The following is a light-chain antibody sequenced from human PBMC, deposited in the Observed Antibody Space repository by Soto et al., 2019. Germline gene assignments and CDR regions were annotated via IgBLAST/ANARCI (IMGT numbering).Light chain of an antibody. CDR2: GKS. Sequence: QSVLTQPSSVSGAPGQRVTISCTGSSSNIGAGYDVHWFQQVPGTAPKLLIYGKSNRPSGVPDRFSGSKSGTSASLAITGLQAEDEADYYCQSYDSRLSGYVFGTGTKVNDL. V-gene: IGLV1-40*01. J-gene: IGLJ1*01. CDR1: SSNIGAGYD. CDR3: QSYDSRLSGYV.